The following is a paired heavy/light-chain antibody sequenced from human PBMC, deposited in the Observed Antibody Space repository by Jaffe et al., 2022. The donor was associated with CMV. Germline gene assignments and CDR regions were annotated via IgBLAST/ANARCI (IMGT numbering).Light chain of an antibody. CDR3: SSYTSSSNWV. V-gene: IGLV2-14*03. Sequence: QSALTQPASVSGSPGQSITISCTGTSSDVGGYNYVSWYQQHPGKAPKLMIYDVSNRPSGVSNRFSGSKSGNTASLTISGLQAEDEADYYCSSYTSSSNWVFGGGTKLTVL. CDR2: DVS. CDR1: SSDVGGYNY. J-gene: IGLJ3*02.
Heavy chain of an antibody. D-gene: IGHD2-2*01. CDR3: ARVGGWGYCSSTSCARRVYYYMDV. CDR2: ISSSSSYI. CDR1: GFTFSSYS. V-gene: IGHV3-21*01. Sequence: EVQLVESGGGLVKPGGSLRLSCAASGFTFSSYSMNWVRQAPGKGLEWVSSISSSSSYIYYADSVKGRFTISRDNAKNSLYLQMNSLRAEDTAVYYCARVGGWGYCSSTSCARRVYYYMDVWGKGTTVTVSS. J-gene: IGHJ6*03.